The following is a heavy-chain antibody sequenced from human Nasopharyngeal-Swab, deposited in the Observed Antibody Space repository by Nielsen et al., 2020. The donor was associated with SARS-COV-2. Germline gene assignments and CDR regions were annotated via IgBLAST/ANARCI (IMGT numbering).Heavy chain of an antibody. V-gene: IGHV3-74*01. CDR2: INADGSRT. Sequence: GESLKISCAASGFTFSSHWMHWVRQAPGKGLVWVSRINADGSRTFYADSVEGRFTISRDDAKNTLYLQMNSLRGEDTAVYYCARDVGGRDNYWGQGALVTVSS. CDR3: ARDVGGRDNY. J-gene: IGHJ4*02. D-gene: IGHD2-15*01. CDR1: GFTFSSHW.